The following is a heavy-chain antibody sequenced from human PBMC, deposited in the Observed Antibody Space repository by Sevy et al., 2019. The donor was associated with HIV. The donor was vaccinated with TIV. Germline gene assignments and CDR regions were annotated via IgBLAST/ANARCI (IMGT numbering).Heavy chain of an antibody. Sequence: GGSLRLSCAASGFTFTTYWMTWVRQAPGKGLEWVANIKQDGSKINYVDSVKGRFNISRDNAKRSLYVQMNSLRAGDMAVCYCARVEIFKKSESKYKFMDYWGQGTLVTVSS. V-gene: IGHV3-7*01. CDR1: GFTFTTYW. CDR2: IKQDGSKI. CDR3: ARVEIFKKSESKYKFMDY. J-gene: IGHJ4*02. D-gene: IGHD3-10*01.